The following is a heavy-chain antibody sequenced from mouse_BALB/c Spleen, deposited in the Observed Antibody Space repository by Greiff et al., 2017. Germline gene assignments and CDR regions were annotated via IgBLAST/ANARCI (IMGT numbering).Heavy chain of an antibody. J-gene: IGHJ2*01. CDR3: ARESDYDDDY. D-gene: IGHD2-4*01. Sequence: EVMLVESGGDLVKPGGSLKLSCAASGFTFSSYGMSWVRQTPDKRLEWVATISSGGSYTYYPDSVKGRFTISRDNAKNTLYLQMSSLKSEDTAMYYCARESDYDDDYWGQGTTLTVSS. V-gene: IGHV5-6*01. CDR1: GFTFSSYG. CDR2: ISSGGSYT.